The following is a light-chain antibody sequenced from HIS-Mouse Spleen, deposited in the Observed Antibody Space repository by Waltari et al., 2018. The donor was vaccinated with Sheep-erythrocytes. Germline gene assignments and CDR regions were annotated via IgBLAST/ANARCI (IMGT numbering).Light chain of an antibody. J-gene: IGLJ3*02. Sequence: QSALTQPASVSGSPAQSITISCTGTSSDVGSYNLVSWYQQHPGKAPKLMIYEGSKRPSGVSNRFSGSKSGNTASLTISGLQAEDEADYYCCSYAGSSTPWVF. CDR2: EGS. CDR1: SSDVGSYNL. V-gene: IGLV2-23*01. CDR3: CSYAGSSTPWV.